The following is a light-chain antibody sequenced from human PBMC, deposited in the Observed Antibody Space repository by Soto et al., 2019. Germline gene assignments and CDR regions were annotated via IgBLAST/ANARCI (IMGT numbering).Light chain of an antibody. Sequence: DIQMTQSPSTLSASVGDRVTITCRASRNINDWLAWYQQKPGKAPKILIYDVSSLQSGVPSRFRGAESGTEFTLTISSLQPDDFAVYYCQQYNSYPWTFGQGTKVDIK. CDR2: DVS. CDR3: QQYNSYPWT. J-gene: IGKJ1*01. CDR1: RNINDW. V-gene: IGKV1-5*01.